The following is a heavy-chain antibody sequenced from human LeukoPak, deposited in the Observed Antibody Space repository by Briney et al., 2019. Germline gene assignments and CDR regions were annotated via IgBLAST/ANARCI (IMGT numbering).Heavy chain of an antibody. Sequence: ASVKVSCKASGYTFTSYGISWVRQAPGQGLEWMGWISAYNGNTSYAQKLQGRVTMTTDTSTSTAYMELRSLRSDDTAVYYCAKGAITFGGVIVQYFDYWGQGTLVTVSS. CDR3: AKGAITFGGVIVQYFDY. CDR1: GYTFTSYG. D-gene: IGHD3-16*02. V-gene: IGHV1-18*01. CDR2: ISAYNGNT. J-gene: IGHJ4*02.